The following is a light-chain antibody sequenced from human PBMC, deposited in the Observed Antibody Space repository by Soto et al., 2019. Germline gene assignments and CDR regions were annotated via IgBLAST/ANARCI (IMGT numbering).Light chain of an antibody. CDR1: QSVSSSY. CDR2: GAS. V-gene: IGKV3-20*01. J-gene: IGKJ2*01. CDR3: QQYGSSLYP. Sequence: EIVLTQSPGTLSLSPGERATLSCRASQSVSSSYLAWYQQKTGQATRLLIYGASSRATGLPDRFSGSGSGTDFTLTISRLEPEEFAVYYCQQYGSSLYPFGQGAKLEI.